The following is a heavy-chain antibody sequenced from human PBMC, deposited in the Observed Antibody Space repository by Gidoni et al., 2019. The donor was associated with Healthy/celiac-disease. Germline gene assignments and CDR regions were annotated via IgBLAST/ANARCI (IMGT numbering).Heavy chain of an antibody. J-gene: IGHJ3*02. V-gene: IGHV4-59*01. CDR3: ARGPGGRAFDI. CDR2: IYYSGST. Sequence: QVQLQESGPGLVKPSETLSLTCTVSGGSISSYYWSWIRQPPGKGLEWIGYIYYSGSTNYNPSLKSRVTISVDTSKNQFSLKLSSVTAADTAVYYCARGPGGRAFDIWGQGTMVTVSS. CDR1: GGSISSYY. D-gene: IGHD3-10*01.